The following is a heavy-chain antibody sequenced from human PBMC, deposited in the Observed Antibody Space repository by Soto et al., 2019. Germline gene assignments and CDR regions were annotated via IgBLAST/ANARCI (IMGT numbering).Heavy chain of an antibody. J-gene: IGHJ5*02. V-gene: IGHV4-34*01. D-gene: IGHD6-19*01. Sequence: PSETLSLTCAVYGGSFSGYYWSWIRQPPGKGLEWIGEINHSGSTNYNPSLKSRVTISVDTSKNQFSLKLSSVTAADTAVYYCARGAVAAHLNWFDPWGQGTLVTVS. CDR3: ARGAVAAHLNWFDP. CDR1: GGSFSGYY. CDR2: INHSGST.